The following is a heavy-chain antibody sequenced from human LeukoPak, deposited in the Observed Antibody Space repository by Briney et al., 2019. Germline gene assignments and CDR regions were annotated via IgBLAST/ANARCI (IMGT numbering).Heavy chain of an antibody. Sequence: PSETLSLTCAVCGGSLSGYYWSWIRQPPGKGLEWIGEINHSGSTNYNPSLKSRVTISVDTSKNQFSLKLSSVTAADTAVYYCASRPYYGSGSYYRTFDYWGQGTLVTVSS. CDR2: INHSGST. CDR3: ASRPYYGSGSYYRTFDY. D-gene: IGHD3-10*01. CDR1: GGSLSGYY. J-gene: IGHJ4*02. V-gene: IGHV4-34*01.